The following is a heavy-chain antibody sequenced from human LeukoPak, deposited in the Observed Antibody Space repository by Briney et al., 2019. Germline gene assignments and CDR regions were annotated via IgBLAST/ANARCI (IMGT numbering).Heavy chain of an antibody. D-gene: IGHD7-27*01. J-gene: IGHJ4*02. Sequence: ASVKVSCKASGYTFTSYGISWVRQAPGQGLEWMGWISADKGNTNYAQNLQGRVTMTTDTSTSTAYMELSRLRSDDTAVYYCARGLVTGDGSDYWGQGTLVTVSS. CDR3: ARGLVTGDGSDY. CDR1: GYTFTSYG. V-gene: IGHV1-18*01. CDR2: ISADKGNT.